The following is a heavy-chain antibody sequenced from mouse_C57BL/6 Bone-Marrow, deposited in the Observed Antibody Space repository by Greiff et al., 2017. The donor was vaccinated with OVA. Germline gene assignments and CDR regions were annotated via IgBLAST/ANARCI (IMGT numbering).Heavy chain of an antibody. CDR3: ARPHYYGSSYAWYFDV. V-gene: IGHV5-17*01. CDR1: GFTFSDYG. J-gene: IGHJ1*03. CDR2: ISSGSSTI. Sequence: EVKLVESGGGLVKPGGSLKLSCAASGFTFSDYGMHWVRQAPEKGLEWVAYISSGSSTIYYADTVKGRFTISSDNAKNTLFLQMTSLRAEDTAMYYCARPHYYGSSYAWYFDVWGTGTTVTVSS. D-gene: IGHD1-1*01.